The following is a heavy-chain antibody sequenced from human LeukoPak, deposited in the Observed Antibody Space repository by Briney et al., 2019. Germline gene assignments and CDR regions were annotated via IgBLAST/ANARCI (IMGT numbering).Heavy chain of an antibody. CDR2: IISASTYI. J-gene: IGHJ4*02. Sequence: GGSLRLSCAASGFKFNQYTMHWVRQAPGKGLEWVSSIISASTYIYYADSLEGRFTISRDNARDSVFLHMNSLRADDTAVYYCAREGSGLGYFDYWGQGTLVTVAS. D-gene: IGHD3-3*01. CDR3: AREGSGLGYFDY. CDR1: GFKFNQYT. V-gene: IGHV3-21*01.